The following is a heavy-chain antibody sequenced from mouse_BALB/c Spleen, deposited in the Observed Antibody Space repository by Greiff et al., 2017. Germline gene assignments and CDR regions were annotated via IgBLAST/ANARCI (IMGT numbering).Heavy chain of an antibody. D-gene: IGHD2-14*01. CDR2: IYPGDGDT. J-gene: IGHJ4*01. CDR1: GYTFTSYW. Sequence: QVQLQQPGAELVKPGASVKLSCKASGYTFTSYWMHWVKQRPGQGLEWIGQIYPGDGDTNYNGKFKGKATLTADKSSSTAYMQLSSLTSEDSAVYFCARRGTGYAMDYWGQGTSVTVSS. V-gene: IGHV1-53*01. CDR3: ARRGTGYAMDY.